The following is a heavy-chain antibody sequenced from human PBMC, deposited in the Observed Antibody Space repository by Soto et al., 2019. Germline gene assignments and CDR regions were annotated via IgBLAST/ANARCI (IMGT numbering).Heavy chain of an antibody. J-gene: IGHJ6*03. CDR1: GGSISSYY. D-gene: IGHD4-4*01. CDR2: IYYSGST. Sequence: SETLSLTCTVSGGSISSYYLSWIRQPPGKGLEWIGYIYYSGSTNYNPSLKSRVTISVDTSKNQFSLKLSSVTAADTAVYYCARRVTPENYYYYMDVWGKGTTVTVSS. CDR3: ARRVTPENYYYYMDV. V-gene: IGHV4-59*08.